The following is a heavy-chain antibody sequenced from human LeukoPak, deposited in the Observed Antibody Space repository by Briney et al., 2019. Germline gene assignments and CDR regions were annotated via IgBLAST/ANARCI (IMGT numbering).Heavy chain of an antibody. CDR3: AREGSTSCFDY. CDR1: GFTFSSYA. V-gene: IGHV3-30-3*01. CDR2: ISYDGSNK. Sequence: GGSLRLSCAASGFTFSSYAMLWVRQAPGKGLEWVAVISYDGSNKYYADSVKGRLTISRDNSKNTLYLQMNSLRAEDTAVYYCAREGSTSCFDYWGQGTLVTVSS. D-gene: IGHD2-2*01. J-gene: IGHJ4*02.